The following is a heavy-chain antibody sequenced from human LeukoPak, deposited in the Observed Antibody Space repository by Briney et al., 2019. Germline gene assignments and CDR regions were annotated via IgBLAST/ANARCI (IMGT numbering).Heavy chain of an antibody. Sequence: PGGSLRLSCATSGFPFTNYWMTWVRQAPGKGLEWVAVISSDGSDKWYADSVKGRSTISRDNSKNTLYLQMNSLRAEDTAVYYCARDGGSSGGGVYGMDVWGQGTTVTVSS. CDR2: ISSDGSDK. CDR3: ARDGGSSGGGVYGMDV. CDR1: GFPFTNYW. V-gene: IGHV3-30*03. D-gene: IGHD6-19*01. J-gene: IGHJ6*02.